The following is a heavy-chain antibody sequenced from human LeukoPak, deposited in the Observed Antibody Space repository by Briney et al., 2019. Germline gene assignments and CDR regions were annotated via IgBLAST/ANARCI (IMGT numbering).Heavy chain of an antibody. Sequence: ASVKVSCKASGYTFTSYAMHWVRQAPGQRLEWMGWINAGNGNTKYSQKFQGRVTITRDTSASTAYMELSSLGSEDTAVYYCARSMHRGYDYGDYWGQGTLVTVSS. CDR1: GYTFTSYA. CDR2: INAGNGNT. J-gene: IGHJ4*02. CDR3: ARSMHRGYDYGDY. V-gene: IGHV1-3*01. D-gene: IGHD3-16*01.